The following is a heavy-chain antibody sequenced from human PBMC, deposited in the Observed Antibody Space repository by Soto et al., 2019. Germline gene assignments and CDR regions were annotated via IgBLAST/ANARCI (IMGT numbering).Heavy chain of an antibody. J-gene: IGHJ4*02. CDR2: IYYSGST. V-gene: IGHV4-59*01. CDR3: AREGTIFGVVTYPDY. D-gene: IGHD3-3*01. Sequence: SETLSLTCTVSGGSISSYYWSWIRQPPGKGLEWIGYIYYSGSTNYNPSLKSRVTISVDTSKNQFSLKLSSVTAADTAVYYCAREGTIFGVVTYPDYWGQGTLVTVSS. CDR1: GGSISSYY.